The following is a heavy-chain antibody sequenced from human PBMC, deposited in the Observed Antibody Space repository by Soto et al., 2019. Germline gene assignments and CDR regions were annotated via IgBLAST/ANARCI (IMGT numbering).Heavy chain of an antibody. J-gene: IGHJ3*02. CDR3: AREIRYRYGDYDAFDI. V-gene: IGHV4-59*01. CDR1: GGSISSYY. D-gene: IGHD4-17*01. CDR2: IYYSGST. Sequence: SETLSLTCTVSGGSISSYYWSWIRQPPGKGLEWIGYIYYSGSTNYNPSLKSRVTISVDTSKNQFSLKLSSVTAADTAVYYCAREIRYRYGDYDAFDIWGQGTMVTVSS.